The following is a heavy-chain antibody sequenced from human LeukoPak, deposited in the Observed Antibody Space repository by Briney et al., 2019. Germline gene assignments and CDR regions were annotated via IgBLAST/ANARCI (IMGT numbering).Heavy chain of an antibody. CDR2: ISYDGSNK. CDR3: AQLEYFDY. Sequence: GRSLRLSCAASGFTFSSYGMHWVRQAPGKGLEWVAVISYDGSNKYYADSVKGRFTISRDNSKNTLYLQVNSLRAEDTAVYYCAQLEYFDYWGQGTLVTVSS. V-gene: IGHV3-30*18. CDR1: GFTFSSYG. J-gene: IGHJ4*02.